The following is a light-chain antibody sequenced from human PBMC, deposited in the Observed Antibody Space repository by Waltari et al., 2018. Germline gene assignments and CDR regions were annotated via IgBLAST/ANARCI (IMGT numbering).Light chain of an antibody. CDR1: QSLVHRDGNTY. Sequence: DIVMTQTPLSSTVTLGQPASISCRSSQSLVHRDGNTYLSWLHQRPGQPPRVLIYKISNRFSGVPDRFSGSGAGTDFTLKISRVEAEDVGVYYCMQATQLLSFGGGTKVEIK. J-gene: IGKJ4*01. CDR3: MQATQLLS. CDR2: KIS. V-gene: IGKV2-24*01.